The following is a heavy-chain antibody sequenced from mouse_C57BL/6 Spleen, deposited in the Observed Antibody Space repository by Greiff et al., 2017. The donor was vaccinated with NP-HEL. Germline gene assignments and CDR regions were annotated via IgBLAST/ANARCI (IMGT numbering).Heavy chain of an antibody. V-gene: IGHV2-2*01. D-gene: IGHD1-1*01. CDR1: GFSLTSYG. Sequence: VKLQESGPGLVQPSQSLSITCTVSGFSLTSYGVHWVRQSPGKGLEWLGVIWSGGSTDYNAAFISRLSISKDNSKSQVFFKMNSLQADDTAIYYCARGSFITTVVATNFDVWGTGTTVTVSS. CDR2: IWSGGST. CDR3: ARGSFITTVVATNFDV. J-gene: IGHJ1*03.